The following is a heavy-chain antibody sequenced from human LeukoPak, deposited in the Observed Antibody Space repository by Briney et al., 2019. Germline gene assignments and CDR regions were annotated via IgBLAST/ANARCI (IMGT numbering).Heavy chain of an antibody. Sequence: ASVKLSCKASGYTFTSYGISWVRQAPGQRREWMGWISAYNGNTNDAQKLQGRVTMTTDTSTSTAYMELRSLRPDDTAVYYCAKDRQNCGGDCVSGPNFQHWGQGTLVTVSS. D-gene: IGHD2-21*02. J-gene: IGHJ1*01. V-gene: IGHV1-18*01. CDR3: AKDRQNCGGDCVSGPNFQH. CDR2: ISAYNGNT. CDR1: GYTFTSYG.